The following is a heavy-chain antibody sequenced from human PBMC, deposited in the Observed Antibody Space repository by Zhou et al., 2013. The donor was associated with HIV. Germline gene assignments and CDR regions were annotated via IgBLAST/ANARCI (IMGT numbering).Heavy chain of an antibody. J-gene: IGHJ6*02. Sequence: QVQLVQSGAEVKKPGDSVNVSCKASGYSFTTYYIHWVRQAPGQGPEWMGWISAYNGNTNYAQKLQGRVTMTTDTSTSTAYMDLRSLRSDDTAVYYCASVQFTGYDFSYHYGLQFWGQGTTVIVSS. D-gene: IGHD5-12*01. V-gene: IGHV1-18*04. CDR2: ISAYNGNT. CDR3: ASVQFTGYDFSYHYGLQF. CDR1: GYSFTTYY.